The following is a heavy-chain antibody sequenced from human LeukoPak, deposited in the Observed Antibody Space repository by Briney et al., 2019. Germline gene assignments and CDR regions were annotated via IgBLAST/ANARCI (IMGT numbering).Heavy chain of an antibody. CDR3: ARGWAYCTNGVCYTAGPRSMDV. J-gene: IGHJ6*02. CDR1: GGSFGGYY. CDR2: INHSGST. V-gene: IGHV4-34*01. Sequence: SETLSLTCAVYGGSFGGYYWSWIRQPPGKGLEWIGEINHSGSTNYNPSLKSRVTISVDTSKNQFSLKLSSVTAADTAVYYCARGWAYCTNGVCYTAGPRSMDVWGQGTTVTVSS. D-gene: IGHD2-8*01.